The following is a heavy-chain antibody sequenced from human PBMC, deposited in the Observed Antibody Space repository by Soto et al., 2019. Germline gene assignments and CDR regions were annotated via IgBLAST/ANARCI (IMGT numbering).Heavy chain of an antibody. CDR1: GFTFSNAW. CDR3: TTDSPHYDFWSGYSPPSGAFDI. J-gene: IGHJ3*02. Sequence: SGGSLRLSCAASGFTFSNAWMSWVRQAPGKGLEWVGRIKSKTDGGTTDYAAPVKGRFTISRDDSKNTLYLQMNSLKTEDTAVYYCTTDSPHYDFWSGYSPPSGAFDIWGQGTMVTLSS. CDR2: IKSKTDGGTT. D-gene: IGHD3-3*01. V-gene: IGHV3-15*01.